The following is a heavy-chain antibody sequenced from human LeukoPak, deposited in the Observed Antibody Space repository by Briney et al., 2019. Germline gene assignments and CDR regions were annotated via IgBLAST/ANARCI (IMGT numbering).Heavy chain of an antibody. Sequence: PGGSLTLSCVASGFTFNQYYMHWVRQAPGKGLVRVSRVNPDGSTTNYADSVKGRFTISRDNAKNTLDLQMNSLRVEDTAVYYCARGGDDIGDYWGQGTLVTVSS. J-gene: IGHJ4*02. V-gene: IGHV3-74*01. D-gene: IGHD5-12*01. CDR1: GFTFNQYY. CDR3: ARGGDDIGDY. CDR2: VNPDGSTT.